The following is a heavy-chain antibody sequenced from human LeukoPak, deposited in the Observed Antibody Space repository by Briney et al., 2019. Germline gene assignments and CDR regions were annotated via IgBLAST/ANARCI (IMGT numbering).Heavy chain of an antibody. CDR1: GYTFTGYY. Sequence: GASVKLSCNASGYTFTGYYMHWVRHAPGQGLEWMGWINPNSGGKNYAQQFQGRVTMTRGTSISTAYMALSRLRSDDTAVYYCARDFHCCGGSCCPDYYYGMDVWGQGTTVTVSS. CDR2: INPNSGGK. CDR3: ARDFHCCGGSCCPDYYYGMDV. J-gene: IGHJ6*02. V-gene: IGHV1-2*02. D-gene: IGHD2-15*01.